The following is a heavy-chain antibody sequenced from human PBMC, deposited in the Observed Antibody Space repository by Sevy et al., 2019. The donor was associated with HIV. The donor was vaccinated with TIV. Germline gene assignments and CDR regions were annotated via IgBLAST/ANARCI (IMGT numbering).Heavy chain of an antibody. D-gene: IGHD2-2*01. CDR3: ARDLGYCSSTSCRGYFDY. J-gene: IGHJ4*02. CDR2: ISSSGSTI. Sequence: GGSLRLSCAASGITFSSYEMNWVRQAPGKGLEWVSYISSSGSTIYYADSVKGRFTISRDNAKNSLYLQMNSLRAEDTAVYYCARDLGYCSSTSCRGYFDYWGQGTLVTVSS. V-gene: IGHV3-48*03. CDR1: GITFSSYE.